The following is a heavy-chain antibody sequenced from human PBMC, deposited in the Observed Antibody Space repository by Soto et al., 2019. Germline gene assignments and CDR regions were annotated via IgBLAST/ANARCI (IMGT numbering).Heavy chain of an antibody. J-gene: IGHJ6*02. CDR1: GGSISSGGYY. Sequence: SETLSLTCTVSGGSISSGGYYWSWIRQHPGKGLEWIGYIYYSGSTYYNPSLKSRVTISVDTSKNQFSLKLSSVTAADTAVYYCALYCSSTSCSKAKYGMDVWGQGTTVTVSS. CDR2: IYYSGST. V-gene: IGHV4-31*03. CDR3: ALYCSSTSCSKAKYGMDV. D-gene: IGHD2-2*01.